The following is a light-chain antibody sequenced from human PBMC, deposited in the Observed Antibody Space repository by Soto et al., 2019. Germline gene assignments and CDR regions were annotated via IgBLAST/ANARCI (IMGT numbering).Light chain of an antibody. CDR3: TSYTGSSTRFV. CDR2: EVS. Sequence: QSALTQPASVSGSPGQSVTISCTGTSSDVGAYNYVSWYQQHPGKAPKLMIYEVSNRPSGVSNRFSGSKSGNTASLTISGLQAEDEADYYCTSYTGSSTRFVFGTGTQLTVL. CDR1: SSDVGAYNY. J-gene: IGLJ1*01. V-gene: IGLV2-14*01.